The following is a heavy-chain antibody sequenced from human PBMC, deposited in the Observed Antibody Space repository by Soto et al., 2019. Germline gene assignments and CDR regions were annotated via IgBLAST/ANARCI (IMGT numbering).Heavy chain of an antibody. CDR1: GYCFTSYW. Sequence: AESQKISSKACGYCFTSYWSGYVGQIPGKVMEWMGITFPGYSDTGYSSSFQGQDTISSDKSSSTGYLQWSSLKALETSMYYFARLWGRSSSWYFVNWGQGTLVTVAS. V-gene: IGHV5-51*01. D-gene: IGHD6-13*01. CDR2: TFPGYSDT. CDR3: ARLWGRSSSWYFVN. J-gene: IGHJ4*02.